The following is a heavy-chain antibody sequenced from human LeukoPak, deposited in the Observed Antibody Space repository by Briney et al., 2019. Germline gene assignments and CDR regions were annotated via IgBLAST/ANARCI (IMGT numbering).Heavy chain of an antibody. Sequence: ASVKVSCKASGYTFTNYYIHWVRQAPGQGLEWMGWINPKNGGTNYLQKFQGRVIMTRDTSVSTAYMELSRLRSDDTAVYYCARGFGYSTAYDLDSWGQGTLVTVSS. D-gene: IGHD5-12*01. CDR3: ARGFGYSTAYDLDS. J-gene: IGHJ4*02. V-gene: IGHV1-2*02. CDR2: INPKNGGT. CDR1: GYTFTNYY.